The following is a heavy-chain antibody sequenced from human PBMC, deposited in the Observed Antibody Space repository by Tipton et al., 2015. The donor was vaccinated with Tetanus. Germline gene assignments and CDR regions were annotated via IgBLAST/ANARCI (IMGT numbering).Heavy chain of an antibody. CDR3: VRDKVGGITGFDH. D-gene: IGHD1-26*01. Sequence: QSGAEVKRPGASVKVSCKSSGCTFTGYDVSWVRQAPGQGLEWMGWINTHNGDTDYAQRFQGRVSMTTDTSTSTAYMELRGLRSDDTALYFCVRDKVGGITGFDHWGQGTLVTVSS. J-gene: IGHJ4*02. V-gene: IGHV1-18*01. CDR1: GCTFTGYD. CDR2: INTHNGDT.